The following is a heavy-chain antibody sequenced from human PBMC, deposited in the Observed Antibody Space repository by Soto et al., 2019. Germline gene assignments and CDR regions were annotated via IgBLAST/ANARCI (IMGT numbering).Heavy chain of an antibody. CDR2: ISTDGVTT. D-gene: IGHD4-17*01. V-gene: IGHV3-23*01. CDR1: GFGFKSYD. Sequence: EVQLLESGGDLVHPGESLGLSCAASGFGFKSYDMTWVRQAPGKGLEWVSSISTDGVTTYYADSVKGRFTISRDNSKNILYLHMNSLRAEDSAVYHCAKRAWRDSTVSSDYWGQGTLVTVSS. CDR3: AKRAWRDSTVSSDY. J-gene: IGHJ4*02.